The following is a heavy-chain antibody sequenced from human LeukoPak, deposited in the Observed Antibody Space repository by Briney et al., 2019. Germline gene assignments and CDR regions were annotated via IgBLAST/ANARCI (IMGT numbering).Heavy chain of an antibody. Sequence: SETLSLSCSVSGVSITSNYWSWIRQPPGKGLEWVGYTHHSGATSYNPSLKSRSTMSLDTSNNQFSLKLSSVTAADTAVYYCARESGYCSSTSCYPDYWGQGTLVTVSS. D-gene: IGHD2-2*01. CDR1: GVSITSNY. V-gene: IGHV4-4*08. CDR3: ARESGYCSSTSCYPDY. CDR2: THHSGAT. J-gene: IGHJ4*02.